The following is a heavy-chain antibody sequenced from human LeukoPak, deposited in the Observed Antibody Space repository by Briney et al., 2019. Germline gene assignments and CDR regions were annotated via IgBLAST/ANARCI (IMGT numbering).Heavy chain of an antibody. V-gene: IGHV3-11*01. CDR3: ARERPYYYDSSGYQPL. CDR1: GFTFSDYY. J-gene: IGHJ3*01. Sequence: GGSLRLSCAASGFTFSDYYMSWIRQAPGKGLEWVSYISSSGSTIYYADSVKGRFTISRDNAKNSLYLQMNSLRAEDTAVYYCARERPYYYDSSGYQPLWGQGTMVTVSS. D-gene: IGHD3-22*01. CDR2: ISSSGSTI.